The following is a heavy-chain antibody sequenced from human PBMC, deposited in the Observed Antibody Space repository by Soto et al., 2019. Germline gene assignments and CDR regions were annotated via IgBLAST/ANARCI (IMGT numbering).Heavy chain of an antibody. Sequence: ASVKVSCKASGGTFSSYAISWVRQAPGQGLEWMGGIIPIFGTANYAQKFQGRVTITADESTSTAYMELSSLRSEDTAVYYCAREGDCSGGSCYSVDYFDYWGQGTLVTVSS. D-gene: IGHD2-15*01. J-gene: IGHJ4*02. CDR1: GGTFSSYA. CDR3: AREGDCSGGSCYSVDYFDY. V-gene: IGHV1-69*13. CDR2: IIPIFGTA.